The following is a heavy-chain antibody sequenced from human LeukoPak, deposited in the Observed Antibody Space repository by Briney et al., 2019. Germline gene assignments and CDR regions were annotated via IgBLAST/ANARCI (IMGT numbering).Heavy chain of an antibody. Sequence: SETLSLTCTVSGGSISSYYWSWIRQPPGKGLEWIGEINHSGSTNYNPSLKSRVTISVDTSKNQFSLKLSSVTAADTAVYCCARRRGIVSFRFPEYYCTDVWGKGTTVTVSS. CDR2: INHSGST. CDR1: GGSISSYY. V-gene: IGHV4-34*01. CDR3: ARRRGIVSFRFPEYYCTDV. D-gene: IGHD1-14*01. J-gene: IGHJ6*03.